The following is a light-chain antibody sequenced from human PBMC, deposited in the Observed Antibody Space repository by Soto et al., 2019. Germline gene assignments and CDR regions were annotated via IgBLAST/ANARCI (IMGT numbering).Light chain of an antibody. V-gene: IGKV1-9*01. J-gene: IGKJ5*01. CDR3: QQLHGYPIT. CDR1: QAITNN. CDR2: QES. Sequence: DIQLTQSPVFLSASVGDRVTITCRASQAITNNLAWYQQKPGKPPRLLIYQESTLQSGVPSRFSGSKSGTQFTLTIDSLQPEDFATYYCQQLHGYPITFGQGTRLEIK.